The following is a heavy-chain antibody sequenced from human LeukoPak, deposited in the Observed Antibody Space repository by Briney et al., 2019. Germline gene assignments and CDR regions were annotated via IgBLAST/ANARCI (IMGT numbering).Heavy chain of an antibody. CDR3: ARGPTIWGVKGSLDY. D-gene: IGHD3-9*01. CDR1: GYTFTGYY. CDR2: INPNSGGT. Sequence: PWASVKVSCKASGYTFTGYYMHWVRQAPGQGLEWMGWINPNSGGTNYAQKFQGWVTMTRDTSISTAYMELSRPRSDDTAVYYCARGPTIWGVKGSLDYWGQGTLVTVSS. V-gene: IGHV1-2*04. J-gene: IGHJ4*02.